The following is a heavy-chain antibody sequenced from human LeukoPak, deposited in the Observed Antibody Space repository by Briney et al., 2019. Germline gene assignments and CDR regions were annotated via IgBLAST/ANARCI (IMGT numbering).Heavy chain of an antibody. Sequence: VASVKLSCKASGGTFSSYAISWVRQAPGQGLEWMGRIIPILGIANSAQKFQGRVTITADKSTSTAYMELSSLRSEDTAVYYCARAGAVAGRAIYWGQGTLVTVSS. D-gene: IGHD6-19*01. V-gene: IGHV1-69*04. CDR3: ARAGAVAGRAIY. CDR2: IIPILGIA. J-gene: IGHJ4*02. CDR1: GGTFSSYA.